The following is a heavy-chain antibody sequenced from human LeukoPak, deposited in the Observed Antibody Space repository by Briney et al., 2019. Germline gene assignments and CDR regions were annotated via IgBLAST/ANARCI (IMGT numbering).Heavy chain of an antibody. Sequence: PGGSLRLSCAASGFTFSSYSMNWVRQAPGKGLEWVSYISSSSSTIYYADSVKGRFTISRDKAKNSLYLQMNSLRAEDTAVYYCARGRPVLQLLWGAFDIWGQGTMVTVYS. D-gene: IGHD1-7*01. CDR1: GFTFSSYS. CDR3: ARGRPVLQLLWGAFDI. J-gene: IGHJ3*02. V-gene: IGHV3-48*01. CDR2: ISSSSSTI.